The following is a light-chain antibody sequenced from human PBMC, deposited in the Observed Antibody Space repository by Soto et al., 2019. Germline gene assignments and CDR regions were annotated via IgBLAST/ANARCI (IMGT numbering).Light chain of an antibody. J-gene: IGLJ2*01. CDR3: QTWDGSTAVV. V-gene: IGLV3-1*01. CDR1: KLGDKY. CDR2: QDN. Sequence: SYELTQPPSVSVSPGQTASISCSGDKLGDKYACWYQQMPGQSPVLVIYQDNKRPSGIPARFSGSNSGNTATLTISGTQPLDEADYYCQTWDGSTAVVFGGGTKVTVL.